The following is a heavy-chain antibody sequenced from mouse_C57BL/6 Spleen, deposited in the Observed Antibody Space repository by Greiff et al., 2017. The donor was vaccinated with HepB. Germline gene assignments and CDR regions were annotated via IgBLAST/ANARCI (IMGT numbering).Heavy chain of an antibody. V-gene: IGHV5-6*01. J-gene: IGHJ4*01. CDR2: ISSGGSYT. Sequence: EVQRVESGGDLVKPGGSLKLSCAASGFTFSSYGMSWVRQTPDKRLEWVATISSGGSYTYYPDSVKGRFTISRDNAKNTLYLQMSSLKSEDTAMYYCAKYYYGSSSYYYAMDYWGQGTSVTVSS. D-gene: IGHD1-1*01. CDR1: GFTFSSYG. CDR3: AKYYYGSSSYYYAMDY.